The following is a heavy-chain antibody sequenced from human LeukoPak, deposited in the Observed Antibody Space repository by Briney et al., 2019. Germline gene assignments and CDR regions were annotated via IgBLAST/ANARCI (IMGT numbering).Heavy chain of an antibody. V-gene: IGHV3-48*03. J-gene: IGHJ4*02. CDR2: ISSSGSTI. CDR1: GFTFSSYE. CDR3: ARDRRQRGYHYYFDS. Sequence: GGSLRLSCAASGFTFSSYEMNWVRQAPGKGLEWVSYISSSGSTIYYADSMKGRFTISRDNAKDSLYLQMDSLRAEGTAVYYCARDRRQRGYHYYFDSWGQGTLVTVSS. D-gene: IGHD2-2*01.